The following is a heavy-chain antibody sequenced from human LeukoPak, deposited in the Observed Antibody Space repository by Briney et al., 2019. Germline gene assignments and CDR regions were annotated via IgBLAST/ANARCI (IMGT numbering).Heavy chain of an antibody. CDR1: GYSISSGYY. J-gene: IGHJ4*02. Sequence: SETLSLTCAVSGYSISSGYYWGWIRQPPGKGLEWIGSIYHSGSTYYNPSLKSRVTISVDTSKNHFSLKLSSVTAADTAVYYCARQYFWSGYWAYWGQGTLVTVSS. V-gene: IGHV4-38-2*01. CDR2: IYHSGST. CDR3: ARQYFWSGYWAY. D-gene: IGHD3-3*01.